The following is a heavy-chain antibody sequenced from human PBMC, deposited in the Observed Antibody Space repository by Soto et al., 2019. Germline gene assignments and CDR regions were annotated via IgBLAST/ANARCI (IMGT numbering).Heavy chain of an antibody. CDR2: IYSGGST. D-gene: IGHD3-3*01. CDR1: GFTVSSNY. J-gene: IGHJ4*02. V-gene: IGHV3-53*04. CDR3: ARLALGVVDY. Sequence: EVQLVESGGGLVQPGGSLRLSCAASGFTVSSNYMSWVRQAPGKGLEWVSVIYSGGSTYYADSVKGRFTISRHNSKNTLYLQMNSLRAEDMAVYYCARLALGVVDYWGQGTLVTVSS.